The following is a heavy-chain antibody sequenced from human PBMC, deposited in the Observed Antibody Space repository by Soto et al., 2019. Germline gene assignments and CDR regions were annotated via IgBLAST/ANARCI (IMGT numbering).Heavy chain of an antibody. D-gene: IGHD3-3*01. Sequence: GGSLRLYCAASVFTFSSYWMSWVRQAPGKGLEWVANIKQDGSEKYYVDSVKGRFTISRDNAKNSLYLQMNSLRAEDTAVYYCARESFGYYDFWTVLSYWGQGTLVTVSS. CDR1: VFTFSSYW. CDR2: IKQDGSEK. CDR3: ARESFGYYDFWTVLSY. V-gene: IGHV3-7*03. J-gene: IGHJ4*02.